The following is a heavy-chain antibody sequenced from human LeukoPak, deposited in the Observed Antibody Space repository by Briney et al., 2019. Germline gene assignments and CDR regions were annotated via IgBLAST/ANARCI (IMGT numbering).Heavy chain of an antibody. D-gene: IGHD3-10*01. J-gene: IGHJ5*02. CDR2: ISLTGRT. CDR1: GGSITTTNY. Sequence: SGTLSLTCGVSGGSITTTNYWSWVRQPPGGGLEWIGEISLTGRTHYNPSLKSRVHISIDESKNHLYLNLASVTAADTAVYYCARGFGDWGLSWFDPWGQGTLVTVSS. V-gene: IGHV4-4*02. CDR3: ARGFGDWGLSWFDP.